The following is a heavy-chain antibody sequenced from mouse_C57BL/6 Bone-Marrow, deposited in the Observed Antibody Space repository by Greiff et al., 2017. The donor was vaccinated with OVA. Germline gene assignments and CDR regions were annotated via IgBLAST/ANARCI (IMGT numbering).Heavy chain of an antibody. D-gene: IGHD1-1*01. CDR3: VRRDSHYYGRGAWFAY. CDR1: GFTFNTYA. V-gene: IGHV10-3*01. Sequence: EVQLVESGGGLVQPKGSLKLSCAASGFTFNTYAMHWVRQAPGKGLEWVARIRSKSSNYATYYADSVKDRFTISRDDSQSMLYLQMNNLKTEDTAMYYCVRRDSHYYGRGAWFAYWGQGTLVTVSA. CDR2: IRSKSSNYAT. J-gene: IGHJ3*01.